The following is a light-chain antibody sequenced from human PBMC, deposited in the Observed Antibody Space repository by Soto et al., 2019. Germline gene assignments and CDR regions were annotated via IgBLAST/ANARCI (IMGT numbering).Light chain of an antibody. V-gene: IGKV3-20*01. Sequence: EIVLTQSPGTLSLSPGERATLSCRASQSVSSSYLAWYQQKPGQAPRLLIFGASSRATGIPDRFSGSGSGTDFTLTISRVEPEDFAVYYCQQYGASPFTFGPGTRVEI. CDR3: QQYGASPFT. CDR2: GAS. J-gene: IGKJ3*01. CDR1: QSVSSSY.